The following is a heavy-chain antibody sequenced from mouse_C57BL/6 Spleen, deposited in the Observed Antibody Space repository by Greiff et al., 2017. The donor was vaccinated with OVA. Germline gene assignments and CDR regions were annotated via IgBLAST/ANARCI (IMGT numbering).Heavy chain of an antibody. CDR3: TRLYFDV. CDR2: IDPETGGT. CDR1: GYTFTDYE. Sequence: VQRVESGAELVRPGASVTLSCKASGYTFTDYEMHWVKQTPVHGLEWIGAIDPETGGTAYNQKFKGKAILTADKSSSTAYMELRSLTSEDSAVYYCTRLYFDVWGTGTTVTVSS. J-gene: IGHJ1*03. V-gene: IGHV1-15*01.